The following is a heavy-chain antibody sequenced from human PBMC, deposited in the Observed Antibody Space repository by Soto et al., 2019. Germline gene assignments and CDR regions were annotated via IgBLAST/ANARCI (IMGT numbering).Heavy chain of an antibody. J-gene: IGHJ6*02. V-gene: IGHV3-33*01. Sequence: TGGSLRLSCAASGFTFSNYGMHWVRQAPGKGLEWVAVIWYDGSNKYYGDSVKGRFSISRDNAKNTLYLQMNSLRAEDTAAYYCARDLTGTTPSGMDVWGRGTTVTVSS. D-gene: IGHD1-7*01. CDR1: GFTFSNYG. CDR2: IWYDGSNK. CDR3: ARDLTGTTPSGMDV.